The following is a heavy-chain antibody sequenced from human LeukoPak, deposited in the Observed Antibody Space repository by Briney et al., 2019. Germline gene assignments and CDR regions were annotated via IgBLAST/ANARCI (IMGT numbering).Heavy chain of an antibody. CDR3: IVFGDSNH. Sequence: GGSLRLSCAASGLTGSHNYVSWVRQAPGKGLEWVSAIHTSGHTCYADSVKGRFTISGDTSKNTLYLQINSLRVEDTAVYYCIVFGDSNHWGQGTLVTVSS. D-gene: IGHD4-17*01. CDR2: IHTSGHT. CDR1: GLTGSHNY. V-gene: IGHV3-53*01. J-gene: IGHJ5*02.